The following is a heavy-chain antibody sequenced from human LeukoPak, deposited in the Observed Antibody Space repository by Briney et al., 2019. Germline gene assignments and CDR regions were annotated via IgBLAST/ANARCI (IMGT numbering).Heavy chain of an antibody. J-gene: IGHJ4*02. CDR3: ARYSGYVYGNYFDY. CDR2: ISYDGSNK. Sequence: QTGGSLRLSCAASGFTFSSYAMHWVRQAPGKGLEWVAVISYDGSNKYYADSVKGRFTISRDNSKNTLYLQMNSLRAEDTAVYYCARYSGYVYGNYFDYWGQGTLVTVSS. D-gene: IGHD5-12*01. CDR1: GFTFSSYA. V-gene: IGHV3-30-3*01.